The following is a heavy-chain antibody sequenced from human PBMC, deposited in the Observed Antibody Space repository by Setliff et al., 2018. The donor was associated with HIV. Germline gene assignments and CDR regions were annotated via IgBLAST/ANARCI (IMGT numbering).Heavy chain of an antibody. D-gene: IGHD4-17*01. CDR1: GGTFTRNC. Sequence: SVKVSCKVSGGTFTRNCISWVRQAPGQGLEWMGGILPFFDTANYAQKFQGRVTITADESTSTVHMELSSLTSEDTAVYYCATRGDLLGRRASTVTVYYYYLDVWGNGTTVTVS. V-gene: IGHV1-69*13. CDR3: ATRGDLLGRRASTVTVYYYYLDV. CDR2: ILPFFDTA. J-gene: IGHJ6*03.